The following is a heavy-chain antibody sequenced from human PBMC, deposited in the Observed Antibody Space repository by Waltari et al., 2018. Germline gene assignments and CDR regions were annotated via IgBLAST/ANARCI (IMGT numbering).Heavy chain of an antibody. CDR2: IIPIFGTA. CDR3: ANGGDLNWYFDL. Sequence: QVQLVQSGAEVKKPGSSVKVSCTASEGTFSSYAISWVRQAPGQGLEWMGGIIPIFGTANDAQKFQGRVTITTDESTSTAYMELSSLRSEDTAVYYCANGGDLNWYFDLWGRGTLVTVSS. CDR1: EGTFSSYA. J-gene: IGHJ2*01. D-gene: IGHD2-21*02. V-gene: IGHV1-69*05.